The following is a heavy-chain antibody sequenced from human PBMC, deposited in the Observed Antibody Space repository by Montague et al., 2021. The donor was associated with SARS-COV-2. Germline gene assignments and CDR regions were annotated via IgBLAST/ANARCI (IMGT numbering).Heavy chain of an antibody. CDR1: GGSTNNFY. CDR2: IYYSGGT. CDR3: ARTWLASASCRFDS. V-gene: IGHV4-59*01. Sequence: SETLSLTCTVSGGSTNNFYWSWIRQPPEKGLEWIGYIYYSGGTDYNPSLKSRVTISIDTSKNQFSLTLTSVTAADTGVYYCARTWLASASCRFDSWGQGTLVTVSS. J-gene: IGHJ5*01. D-gene: IGHD3-10*01.